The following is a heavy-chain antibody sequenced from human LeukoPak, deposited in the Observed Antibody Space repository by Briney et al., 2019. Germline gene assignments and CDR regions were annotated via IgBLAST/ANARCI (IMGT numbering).Heavy chain of an antibody. V-gene: IGHV3-53*01. CDR2: LYSGGST. D-gene: IGHD2-2*01. Sequence: PGGSLRLSCAASGFTVSSNYMSWVRQAPGKGLEWVSVLYSGGSTYYADSVKGRFTISRDNSKNTLYLQVNSLRAEDTAVYYCAGRYCSSVRCYDGLGIWGQGTLVTVSS. J-gene: IGHJ4*02. CDR1: GFTVSSNY. CDR3: AGRYCSSVRCYDGLGI.